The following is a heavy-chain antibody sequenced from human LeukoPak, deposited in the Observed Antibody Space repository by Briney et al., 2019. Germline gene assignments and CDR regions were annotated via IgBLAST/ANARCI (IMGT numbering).Heavy chain of an antibody. CDR1: GFTLSSYG. CDR2: IWYDGSNK. Sequence: GGSLRLSCAASGFTLSSYGMHWVRQAPGKGLEWVAVIWYDGSNKYYADSVKGRFTISRDNSKNTLYLQMNSLRAEDTAVYYCARENHSGYYRFDYWGQGTLVTVSS. D-gene: IGHD3-22*01. CDR3: ARENHSGYYRFDY. V-gene: IGHV3-33*01. J-gene: IGHJ4*02.